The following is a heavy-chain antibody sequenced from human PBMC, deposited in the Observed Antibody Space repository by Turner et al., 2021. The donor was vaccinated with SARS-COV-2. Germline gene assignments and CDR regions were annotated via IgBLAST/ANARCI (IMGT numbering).Heavy chain of an antibody. J-gene: IGHJ4*02. CDR1: GFTVSSNY. CDR3: ARDLGGLRFDY. Sequence: EVQLVESGGGLIQPGGSQRLSCAASGFTVSSNYMSWVRQAPGKGLEWVSVIYSGGSTFYADSVKGRFTISRDNSKNTLYLQMNSLRAEDTAVYYCARDLGGLRFDYWGQGTLVTVSS. V-gene: IGHV3-53*01. D-gene: IGHD2-15*01. CDR2: IYSGGST.